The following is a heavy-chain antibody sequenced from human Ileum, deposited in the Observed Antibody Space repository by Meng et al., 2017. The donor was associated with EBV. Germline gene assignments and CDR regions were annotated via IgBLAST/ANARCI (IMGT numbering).Heavy chain of an antibody. D-gene: IGHD3-22*01. V-gene: IGHV4-4*02. CDR2: TSHSGST. CDR3: ASSDYYRSDY. CDR1: GGSISRGDW. J-gene: IGHJ4*02. Sequence: QVQLRGAGPRLVNPSDTLSLTFAVSGGSISRGDWWSWVRQPPGKGLEWIEETSHSGSTNYSPSLKSRVTISLDKSKNQLSLKLNSVTAADTAVYYCASSDYYRSDYWGQGTLVTVSS.